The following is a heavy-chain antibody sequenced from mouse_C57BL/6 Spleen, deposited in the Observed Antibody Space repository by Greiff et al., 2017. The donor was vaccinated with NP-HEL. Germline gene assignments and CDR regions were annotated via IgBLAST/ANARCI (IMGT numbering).Heavy chain of an antibody. V-gene: IGHV1-52*01. CDR3: ARSRVWDGDYFDY. CDR2: IDPSDSET. Sequence: VQLQESGAELVRPGSSVKLSCKASGYTFTSYWMHWVKQRPIQGLEWIGNIDPSDSETHYNQKFKDKATLTVDKSSSTAYMQLSSLTSEDSAVYYCARSRVWDGDYFDYWGQGTTLTVSS. CDR1: GYTFTSYW. J-gene: IGHJ2*01. D-gene: IGHD4-1*01.